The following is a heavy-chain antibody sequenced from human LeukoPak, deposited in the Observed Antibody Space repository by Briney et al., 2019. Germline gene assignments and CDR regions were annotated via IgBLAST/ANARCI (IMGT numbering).Heavy chain of an antibody. D-gene: IGHD3-22*01. J-gene: IGHJ4*02. CDR2: THYSGTG. V-gene: IGHV4-59*01. CDR3: ARVRFYDTTGYSTSYYLDY. Sequence: PSETLSLTCAVSGGPIIASYWSWIRQPPGKGLEWIGYTHYSGTGNYNPSLKSRVTISIDTSKNRFSPRLTSVTAADTAVYYCARVRFYDTTGYSTSYYLDYWGQGALVTVSS. CDR1: GGPIIASY.